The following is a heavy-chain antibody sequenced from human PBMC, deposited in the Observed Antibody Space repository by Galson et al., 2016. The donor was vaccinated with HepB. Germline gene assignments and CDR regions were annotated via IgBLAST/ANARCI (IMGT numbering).Heavy chain of an antibody. V-gene: IGHV1-18*04. CDR1: GYTFTTYG. D-gene: IGHD6-13*01. Sequence: SVKVSCKASGYTFTTYGISWVRQAPGQGLEWMGWISAHNGDTNYAQKFQGRVTVTTDTSTNTAYMEVRSLRSDDTAIYYCVRDVVNDGSSWSRPSFFDHWGQGTLVTVSA. CDR2: ISAHNGDT. J-gene: IGHJ4*02. CDR3: VRDVVNDGSSWSRPSFFDH.